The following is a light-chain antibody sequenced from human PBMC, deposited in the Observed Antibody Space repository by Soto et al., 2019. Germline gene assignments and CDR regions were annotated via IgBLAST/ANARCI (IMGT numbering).Light chain of an antibody. Sequence: QSALTQPASVSGSPGQSITISCTGTSSDVGGYNYVSWYQQHPGKAPKLMIYDVSNRPSGVSNRFSGSKSGNTASLTISGRQAEDEADYYCSSSSRSSTPVVFGGGTKLTVL. CDR1: SSDVGGYNY. V-gene: IGLV2-14*01. J-gene: IGLJ2*01. CDR3: SSSSRSSTPVV. CDR2: DVS.